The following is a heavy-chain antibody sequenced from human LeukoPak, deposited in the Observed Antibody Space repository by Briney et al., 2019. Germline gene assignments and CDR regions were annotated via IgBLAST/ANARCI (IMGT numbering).Heavy chain of an antibody. CDR1: GGSISSGGYY. J-gene: IGHJ6*03. Sequence: PSQTLSLTCTVSGGSISSGGYYWSWIRQPPGKGLEWIGYIYHSGSTYYNPSLKSRVTISVDRSKNQFSLKLSSVTAADTAVYYCARGPYYYYYMDVWGRGTTVTVSS. V-gene: IGHV4-30-2*01. CDR2: IYHSGST. CDR3: ARGPYYYYYMDV.